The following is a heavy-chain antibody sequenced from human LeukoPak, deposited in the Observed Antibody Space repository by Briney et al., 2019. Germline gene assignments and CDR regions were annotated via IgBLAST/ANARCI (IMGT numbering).Heavy chain of an antibody. J-gene: IGHJ3*02. CDR3: ARVSEYYADAFDI. CDR2: IYSGGST. D-gene: IGHD2/OR15-2a*01. V-gene: IGHV3-66*01. CDR1: GFTVSSNY. Sequence: PGGSLRLSCAASGFTVSSNYMSWVRQAPGKGLEWVSVIYSGGSTYYADSVKGRFTISRDNSKNTLYLQMNSLRAEDTAVYYCARVSEYYADAFDIWGQGTMVTVSS.